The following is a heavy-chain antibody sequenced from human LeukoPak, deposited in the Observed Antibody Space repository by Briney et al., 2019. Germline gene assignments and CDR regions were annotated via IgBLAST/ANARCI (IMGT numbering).Heavy chain of an antibody. CDR2: IYTSGTP. D-gene: IGHD6-19*01. J-gene: IGHJ4*02. CDR1: GGSVSSYY. V-gene: IGHV4-4*07. Sequence: PSETLSLTCTVSGGSVSSYYLAWIRQPAGKGLEWIGRIYTSGTPYYNPSLKSRVTISVDTSKNQFSLKLSSVTAADTAVYYCARDGRAGSLFAYWGQGTLVTVSS. CDR3: ARDGRAGSLFAY.